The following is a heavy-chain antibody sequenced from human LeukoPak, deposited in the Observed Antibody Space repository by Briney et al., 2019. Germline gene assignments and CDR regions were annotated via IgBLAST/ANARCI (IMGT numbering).Heavy chain of an antibody. CDR1: GYSITSYY. CDR3: ARGGSGYYGSGSYYKS. CDR2: IFYSGNT. D-gene: IGHD3-10*01. J-gene: IGHJ5*02. Sequence: AETLSLTCTVSGYSITSYYWSWIRQPPGKGLEWIGYIFYSGNTDYNPSLKSRATISVDTSKNQFSLRLSSLTAADTAVYYCARGGSGYYGSGSYYKSWGQGTLVTVSS. V-gene: IGHV4-59*12.